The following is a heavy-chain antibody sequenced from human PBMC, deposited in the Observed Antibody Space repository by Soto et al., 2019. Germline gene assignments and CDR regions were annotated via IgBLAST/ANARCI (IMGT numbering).Heavy chain of an antibody. CDR1: GYTFTNYW. J-gene: IGHJ6*02. D-gene: IGHD3-3*01. CDR2: IDPSDSFT. V-gene: IGHV5-10-1*01. CDR3: ARHPDPHYDFVSGDSPGGMDV. Sequence: GESLKISCQASGYTFTNYWISWVRQMPGKGLEWMGRIDPSDSFTKYSPSLQGHVIFSIDKSIDTAYVQWTSLQASDAAIYYCARHPDPHYDFVSGDSPGGMDVWVQGTTVTVSS.